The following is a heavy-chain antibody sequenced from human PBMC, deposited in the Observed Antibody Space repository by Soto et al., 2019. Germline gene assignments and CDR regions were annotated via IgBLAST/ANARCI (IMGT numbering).Heavy chain of an antibody. Sequence: GGSLRLSCAASGFTFRSYGMHWVRQAPGKGLEWVAVISYDGSNKYYADSVKGRFTISRDNSKNTLYVQMNSLRTEDTAVYYCAKDSAYMVWGVIYGMDVWGQGTTVTVSS. J-gene: IGHJ6*02. CDR1: GFTFRSYG. CDR3: AKDSAYMVWGVIYGMDV. V-gene: IGHV3-30*18. D-gene: IGHD3-10*01. CDR2: ISYDGSNK.